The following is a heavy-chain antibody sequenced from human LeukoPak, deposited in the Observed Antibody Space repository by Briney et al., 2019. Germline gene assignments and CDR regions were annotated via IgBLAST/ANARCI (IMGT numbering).Heavy chain of an antibody. CDR1: GYSISSGYY. Sequence: SETLSLTCTVSGYSISSGYYWGWIRQPPGKGLEWIGSIYHSGSTYYNPSLKSRVTISVDTSKNQFSLKLRSVTAADTAVYYCARAYDSSGFNWFDPWGQGTLVTVSS. D-gene: IGHD3-22*01. V-gene: IGHV4-38-2*02. CDR3: ARAYDSSGFNWFDP. J-gene: IGHJ5*02. CDR2: IYHSGST.